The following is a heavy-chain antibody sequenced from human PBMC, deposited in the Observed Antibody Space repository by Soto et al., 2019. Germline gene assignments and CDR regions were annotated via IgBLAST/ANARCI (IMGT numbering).Heavy chain of an antibody. CDR1: GCSLPTQG. CDR2: ISAYNGNT. J-gene: IGHJ6*02. Sequence: ASEKVSRKTCGCSLPTQGSSLVRQAPGQGLEWMGWISAYNGNTNYAQKLQDRVTMTTDTSTSTAYMELRSLRSDDTAVYYCAREGPAPYYYYGMDVWGQGSTVT. CDR3: AREGPAPYYYYGMDV. V-gene: IGHV1-18*01.